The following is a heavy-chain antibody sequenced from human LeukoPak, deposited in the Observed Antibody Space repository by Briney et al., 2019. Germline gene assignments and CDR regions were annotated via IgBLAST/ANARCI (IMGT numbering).Heavy chain of an antibody. D-gene: IGHD3-22*01. V-gene: IGHV4-34*01. CDR3: ARGRQDVTMIVVVMTAVSYYLDV. CDR1: GGSVSGYY. Sequence: SETLSLTCAVYGGSVSGYYWTWIRQTPEKGLEWIGEMNPSGSTSYNPSLKSRVTISVDTSKNQFSLKLSSVTAADTAVYYCARGRQDVTMIVVVMTAVSYYLDVWGKGTTVTVS. CDR2: MNPSGST. J-gene: IGHJ6*03.